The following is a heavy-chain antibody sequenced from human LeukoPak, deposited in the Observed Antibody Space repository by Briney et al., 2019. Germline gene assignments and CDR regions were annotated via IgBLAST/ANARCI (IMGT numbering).Heavy chain of an antibody. V-gene: IGHV4-39*01. D-gene: IGHD3-22*01. CDR2: IYYSGIT. CDR3: ARQRGYHYDSTTNRFSDL. Sequence: PSETLSLTCTVSGGSISSSSYYWGWIRQPPGKGLEWIVSIYYSGITYYNPSLKSRVTISVDTTKKQFSLKLNSVPAADTAVYYCARQRGYHYDSTTNRFSDLWGQGTRVTVSS. CDR1: GGSISSSSYY. J-gene: IGHJ5*02.